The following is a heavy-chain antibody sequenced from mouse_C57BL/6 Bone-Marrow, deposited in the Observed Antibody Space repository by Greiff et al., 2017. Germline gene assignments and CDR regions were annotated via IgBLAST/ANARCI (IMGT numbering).Heavy chain of an antibody. J-gene: IGHJ1*03. CDR3: ARADYDGTFDV. CDR2: IYPRSGNT. CDR1: GYTFTSYG. V-gene: IGHV1-81*01. Sequence: QVQLQQSGAELARPGASVKLSCKASGYTFTSYGISWVKQRTGQGLEWIGEIYPRSGNTYYNEKFKGKATLTADKSSSTAYMGLRSLTSEDSAVYFCARADYDGTFDVWGTGTTVTVSS. D-gene: IGHD1-1*01.